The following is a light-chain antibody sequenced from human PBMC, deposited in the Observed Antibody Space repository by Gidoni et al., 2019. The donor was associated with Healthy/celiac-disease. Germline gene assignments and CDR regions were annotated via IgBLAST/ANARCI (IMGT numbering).Light chain of an antibody. CDR1: QSVSSY. V-gene: IGKV3-11*01. J-gene: IGKJ4*01. CDR2: DAS. Sequence: EIVLTQSPATLSLSPGERATLSCRASQSVSSYVAWDQQTPGQAPRLLLYDASTRATGIPARFSGSGSGTDFTLTSSILAPEDFAFYYCQQRSNGALTFXGXTKVEIK. CDR3: QQRSNGALT.